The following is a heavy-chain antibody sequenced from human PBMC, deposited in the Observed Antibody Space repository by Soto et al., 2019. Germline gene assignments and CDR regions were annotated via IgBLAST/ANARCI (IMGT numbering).Heavy chain of an antibody. Sequence: SETLSLTCNVSGGSISSGGYYWTWIRQHPGKGLEWIGNIHHSGSTFYNPSLKSRVSISVDTSKNQFSLKLSSVTAADTAVYYCARRYGSSFDYWGQGTLVTVSS. D-gene: IGHD6-13*01. CDR2: IHHSGST. CDR1: GGSISSGGYY. V-gene: IGHV4-31*03. J-gene: IGHJ4*02. CDR3: ARRYGSSFDY.